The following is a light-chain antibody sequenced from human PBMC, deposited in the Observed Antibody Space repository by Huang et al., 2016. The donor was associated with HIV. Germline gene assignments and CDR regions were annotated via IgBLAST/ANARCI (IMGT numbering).Light chain of an antibody. J-gene: IGKJ3*01. CDR3: QQYNNWPPRFT. CDR1: QSVSSN. CDR2: GAS. Sequence: EIVMTQSPATLSVSPGERATLSCRASQSVSSNLAWYQQKPGQAPRLLIYGASTRSTGLPARFSCSGSGTEFTLTISSLQSEDFAVYYCQQYNNWPPRFTFGPGTKVDIK. V-gene: IGKV3-15*01.